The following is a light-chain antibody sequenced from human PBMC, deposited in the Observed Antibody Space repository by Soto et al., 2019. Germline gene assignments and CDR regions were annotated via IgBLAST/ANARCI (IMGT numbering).Light chain of an antibody. CDR3: QQLNSYPT. J-gene: IGKJ4*01. Sequence: DIQLTQSPSFLSASVGDGVTITCRASQGISSYLAWYQQRPGKAPKLLIYAASTLQSGVPSRFSGSGSGTEFTLTLSSLQPEDFATYYCQQLNSYPTFGGGTKVEIK. CDR1: QGISSY. V-gene: IGKV1-9*01. CDR2: AAS.